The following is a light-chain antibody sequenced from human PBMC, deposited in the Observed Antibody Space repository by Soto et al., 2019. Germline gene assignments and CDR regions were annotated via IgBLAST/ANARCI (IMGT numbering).Light chain of an antibody. Sequence: QSALTQPASVSGSPGQSIAISCTGTSSDVGGYNYVSWYQQHPGKAPKLIIYDVSNRPSGVSDRFSGSKSGNTASLTISGLQAEDEADYYCSSYTSSSTLDVFGTVTKLTVL. J-gene: IGLJ1*01. V-gene: IGLV2-14*01. CDR3: SSYTSSSTLDV. CDR2: DVS. CDR1: SSDVGGYNY.